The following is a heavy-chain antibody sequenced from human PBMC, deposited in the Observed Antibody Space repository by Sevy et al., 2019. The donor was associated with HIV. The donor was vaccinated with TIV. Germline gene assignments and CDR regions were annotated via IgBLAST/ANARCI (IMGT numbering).Heavy chain of an antibody. CDR2: IYYTGRT. D-gene: IGHD3-3*01. CDR3: ARNAFWSGAPDY. Sequence: SETLSLTCTVSGDSISTYYWSWIRQSPGKGLEWIGYIYYTGRTWYTPSLKSRATISVDTPKNQFSQELRSVTAADTAVYFCARNAFWSGAPDYWGPGNLVTVSS. V-gene: IGHV4-59*01. CDR1: GDSISTYY. J-gene: IGHJ4*02.